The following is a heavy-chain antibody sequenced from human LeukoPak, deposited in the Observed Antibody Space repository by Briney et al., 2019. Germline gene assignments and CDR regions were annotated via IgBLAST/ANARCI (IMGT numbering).Heavy chain of an antibody. CDR1: GGSISSGGYY. CDR2: ISGSGGST. Sequence: PSETLSLTCTVSGGSISSGGYYWSWIRQHPGKGLEWVSAISGSGGSTYYADSVKGRFTISRDNSKNTLYLQMNSLRAEDTAVYYCANRNWNFDPWGQGTLVTVSS. CDR3: ANRNWNFDP. V-gene: IGHV3-23*01. D-gene: IGHD1-20*01. J-gene: IGHJ5*02.